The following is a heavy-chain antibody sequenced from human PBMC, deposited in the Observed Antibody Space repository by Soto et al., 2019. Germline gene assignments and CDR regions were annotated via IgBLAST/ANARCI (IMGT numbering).Heavy chain of an antibody. CDR3: ARAIYGDYVDY. CDR2: IYYSVCT. D-gene: IGHD4-17*01. Sequence: SETLSLTCAVYGGSFSGYYWSWIRQPPGNGLVWIVYIYYSVCTNYNPSLKSRVTILVDTSKNQFSLKLSSVTAADTAVYYCARAIYGDYVDYWGQGTLVTVSS. V-gene: IGHV4-59*01. J-gene: IGHJ4*02. CDR1: GGSFSGYY.